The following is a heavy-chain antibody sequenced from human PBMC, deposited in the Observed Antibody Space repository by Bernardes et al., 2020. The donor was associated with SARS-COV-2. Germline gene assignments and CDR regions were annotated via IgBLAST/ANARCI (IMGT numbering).Heavy chain of an antibody. J-gene: IGHJ4*02. Sequence: ASVKVSCKASGYTFTDYYIHWVRQPPGQGLEWMGWINPNSGGTTYAQKFQDRITMTRDTSVSTVYMELRRLRSDDTAVYFCARDGEFSTSGIEYWGQGPLVTVSS. D-gene: IGHD2-2*01. CDR1: GYTFTDYY. CDR2: INPNSGGT. CDR3: ARDGEFSTSGIEY. V-gene: IGHV1-2*02.